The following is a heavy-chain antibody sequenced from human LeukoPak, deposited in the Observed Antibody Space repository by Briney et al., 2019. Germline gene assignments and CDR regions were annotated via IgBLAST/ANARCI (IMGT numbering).Heavy chain of an antibody. Sequence: PSETLSLTCTVSGGSISSYYWSWIRQPPGKGLEWIGYIYYSGSTNYNPSLKSRVTISVDTSKNQFSLKLSSVTAADTAVYYCARSSVLDSYYYYGMDVWGKGTTVTVSS. CDR3: ARSSVLDSYYYYGMDV. D-gene: IGHD2-15*01. CDR1: GGSISSYY. J-gene: IGHJ6*04. CDR2: IYYSGST. V-gene: IGHV4-59*01.